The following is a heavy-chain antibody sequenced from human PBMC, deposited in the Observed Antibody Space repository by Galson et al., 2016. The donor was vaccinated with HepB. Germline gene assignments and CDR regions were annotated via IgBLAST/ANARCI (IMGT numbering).Heavy chain of an antibody. V-gene: IGHV4-38-2*02. CDR2: NYHSGST. Sequence: ETLSLTCTVSGYSISSGYYWGWIRQPPGKGLEWIGSNYHSGSTYYNPSLQSRLTITVDTSKSQFSLKLSSVTAADTAVYYCARVRYDFWSGYPKEPFDYWGQATRVTVSS. D-gene: IGHD3-3*01. CDR3: ARVRYDFWSGYPKEPFDY. CDR1: GYSISSGYY. J-gene: IGHJ4*02.